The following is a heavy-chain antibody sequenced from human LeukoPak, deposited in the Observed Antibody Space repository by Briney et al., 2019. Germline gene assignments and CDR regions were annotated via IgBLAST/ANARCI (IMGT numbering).Heavy chain of an antibody. Sequence: SETLSLTCTVSGGSISGFYWSWIRQPPGKGLEWIGYISDNGATTYNPSLKSRVTISIDMSNNHFSLKLRSVTAADRAIYYCASRKLGNDYWGQGTLVTVSS. V-gene: IGHV4-59*01. J-gene: IGHJ4*02. CDR1: GGSISGFY. CDR3: ASRKLGNDY. D-gene: IGHD7-27*01. CDR2: ISDNGAT.